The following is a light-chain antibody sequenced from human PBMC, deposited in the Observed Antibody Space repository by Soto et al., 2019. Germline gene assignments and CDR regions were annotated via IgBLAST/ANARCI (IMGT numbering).Light chain of an antibody. CDR3: AAWDDSLNGYV. CDR2: ANN. J-gene: IGLJ1*01. V-gene: IGLV1-44*01. CDR1: SSNIGSNT. Sequence: QSVLTQPPSASGTPGQMVTISCSGSSSNIGSNTVNWYQQLPGTAPKLLIHANNQRPSGVPDRFSGSKSGTSASLAISWLQSEEADYYCAAWDDSLNGYVFGTGTKVTVL.